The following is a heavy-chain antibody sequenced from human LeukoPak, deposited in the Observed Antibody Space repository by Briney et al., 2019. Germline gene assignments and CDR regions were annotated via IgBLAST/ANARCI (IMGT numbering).Heavy chain of an antibody. CDR1: GGSFSGYY. CDR2: IYHSGST. Sequence: SETLSLTCAVYGGSFSGYYWSWIRQPPGKGLEWIGYIYHSGSTYYNPSLKSRVTISVDRSKNQFSLKLSSVTAADTAVYYCVTTRGGWFDPWGQGTLVTVSS. J-gene: IGHJ5*02. CDR3: VTTRGGWFDP. D-gene: IGHD2-15*01. V-gene: IGHV4-34*01.